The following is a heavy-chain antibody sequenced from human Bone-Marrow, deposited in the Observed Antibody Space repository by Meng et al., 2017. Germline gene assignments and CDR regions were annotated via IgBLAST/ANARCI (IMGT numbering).Heavy chain of an antibody. CDR3: ARVPALRSWSDY. D-gene: IGHD6-13*01. J-gene: IGHJ4*02. Sequence: GESLKISCTASGFYFTNAYMSWVRQTPGKGLEWVSGINWNGGSTGYADSVKGRFTISRDNAKNSLYLQMNSLRAEDTALYYCARVPALRSWSDYWGQGTLVTVSS. CDR2: INWNGGST. V-gene: IGHV3-20*04. CDR1: GFYFTNAY.